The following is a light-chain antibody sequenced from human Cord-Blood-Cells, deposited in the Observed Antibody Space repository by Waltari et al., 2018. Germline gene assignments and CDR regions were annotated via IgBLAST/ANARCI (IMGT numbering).Light chain of an antibody. CDR3: SSYAGSNWV. CDR1: SSDVGGYNY. V-gene: IGLV2-8*01. J-gene: IGLJ3*02. CDR2: EVS. Sequence: QSALTQPPSASASPGQSVTISCTGTSSDVGGYNYVPWYQQHPGQAPKLMIYEVSKRPSGVPDRFSGSKSGNTASLTVSGLQAEDEADYYCSSYAGSNWVFGGGTKLTVL.